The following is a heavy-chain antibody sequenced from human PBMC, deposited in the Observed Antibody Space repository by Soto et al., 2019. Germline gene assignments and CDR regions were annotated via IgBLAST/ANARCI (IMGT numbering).Heavy chain of an antibody. Sequence: SETLSLTCTVSGGSISSGDYYWSWVRQPPGKGLEWIGYIYYSGSTNYNPSLKSRVTISVDTSKNQFSLKLSSVTAADTAVYSCASSNIAAAGFYYYGMDVWGRRPTVTVSS. CDR2: IYYSGST. CDR3: ASSNIAAAGFYYYGMDV. J-gene: IGHJ6*02. CDR1: GGSISSGDYY. D-gene: IGHD6-13*01. V-gene: IGHV4-61*08.